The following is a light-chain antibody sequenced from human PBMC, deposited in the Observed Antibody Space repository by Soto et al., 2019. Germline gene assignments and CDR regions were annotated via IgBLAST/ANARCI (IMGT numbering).Light chain of an antibody. CDR1: SSDVGNYNY. J-gene: IGLJ1*01. CDR2: MVS. V-gene: IGLV2-14*01. Sequence: SVLTRPASVSGSPGQSITISCTGTSSDVGNYNYVSWYQQYPGRVPKLLIYMVSNRPSGVSNRFSGSKSGSTASLTISGLQAEDEADYFCTSPTPGSLYVFGTGTKVTVL. CDR3: TSPTPGSLYV.